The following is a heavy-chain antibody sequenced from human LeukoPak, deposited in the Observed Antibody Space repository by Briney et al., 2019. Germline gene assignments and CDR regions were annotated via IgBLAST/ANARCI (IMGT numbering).Heavy chain of an antibody. D-gene: IGHD6-6*01. CDR1: GFTFSSYG. J-gene: IGHJ4*02. CDR2: ISYDGSNK. Sequence: PGGSLRLSCAASGFTFSSYGMHWVRQAPGKGLEWVAVISYDGSNKYYADSVKGRFTISRDNPKNTLYLQMNSLRVEDTAMYYCAWYSRSSEAYWGQGTLVTVSS. V-gene: IGHV3-30*03. CDR3: AWYSRSSEAY.